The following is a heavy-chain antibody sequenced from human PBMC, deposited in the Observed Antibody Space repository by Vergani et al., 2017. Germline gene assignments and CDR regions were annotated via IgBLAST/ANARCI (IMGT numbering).Heavy chain of an antibody. Sequence: EVKLVESGGGLVQPGGSLRLSCAASGFTFSSYEMNWVRQAPGKGLEWVSYISSSGSTIYYADSVKGRFTISRDNAKNSLYLQMNSRRAEDTAVYYCARDSPLALAAAVDYWGQGTLVTVSS. J-gene: IGHJ4*02. V-gene: IGHV3-48*03. D-gene: IGHD6-13*01. CDR2: ISSSGSTI. CDR1: GFTFSSYE. CDR3: ARDSPLALAAAVDY.